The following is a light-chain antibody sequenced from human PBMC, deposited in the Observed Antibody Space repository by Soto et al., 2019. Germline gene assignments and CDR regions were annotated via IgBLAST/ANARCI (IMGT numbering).Light chain of an antibody. CDR1: QSVRSNY. CDR3: QQRSNWPIT. J-gene: IGKJ5*01. V-gene: IGKV3D-20*02. CDR2: GAS. Sequence: EVVLTQSPGTLSLSPGERATLSCRASQSVRSNYLAWYQQKPGQAPRLLIFGASTRATGIPARFSGSGSGTEFTLTISSLQSEDFAVYYCQQRSNWPITFGQGTRLEIK.